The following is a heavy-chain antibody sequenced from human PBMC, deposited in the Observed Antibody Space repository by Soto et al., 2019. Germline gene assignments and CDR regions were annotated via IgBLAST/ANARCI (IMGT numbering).Heavy chain of an antibody. CDR2: IRGSGDST. Sequence: EVQLLESGGGLVQPGGSLRLSCAASGLTFSSYAMSWVRQAPGKGLEWVSAIRGSGDSTYSADSVKGRFTISRDNSKNTLYLQMNSLRAEDTAVYYCASLPPWAADCWSGGVYWGQGTLVTVSS. CDR1: GLTFSSYA. D-gene: IGHD3-3*01. J-gene: IGHJ4*02. CDR3: ASLPPWAADCWSGGVY. V-gene: IGHV3-23*01.